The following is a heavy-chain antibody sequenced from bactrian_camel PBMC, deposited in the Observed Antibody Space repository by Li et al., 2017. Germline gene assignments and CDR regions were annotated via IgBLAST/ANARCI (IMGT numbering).Heavy chain of an antibody. CDR1: GYTYSSYC. CDR3: AAGPWYTDKYNY. V-gene: IGHV3S67*01. CDR2: IDDEDST. D-gene: IGHD6*01. Sequence: QLVESGGGSVQSGGSLRLSCAISGYTYSSYCMGWFRQAPGKEREGIAAIDDEDSTSYADSVKGRFAISRDNAKNTVYLQMSSLTSEDTALYYCAAGPWYTDKYNYWGQGTQVTVSS. J-gene: IGHJ4*01.